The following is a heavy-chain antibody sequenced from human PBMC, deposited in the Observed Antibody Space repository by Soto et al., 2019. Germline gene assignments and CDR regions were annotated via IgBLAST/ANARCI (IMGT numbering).Heavy chain of an antibody. Sequence: PSETLSLTCAVSGGSISSGGYSWSWIRQPPGKGLEWIGYIYHSGSTYYNPSLKSRVTISVDRSKNQFSLKLSSVTAADTAVYYCASRTRTIRVDYYFDYWGQGTLVTVSS. CDR3: ASRTRTIRVDYYFDY. V-gene: IGHV4-30-2*01. CDR1: GGSISSGGYS. D-gene: IGHD2-21*01. J-gene: IGHJ4*02. CDR2: IYHSGST.